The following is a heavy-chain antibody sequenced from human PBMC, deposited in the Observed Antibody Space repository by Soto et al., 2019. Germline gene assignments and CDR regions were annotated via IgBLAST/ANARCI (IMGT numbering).Heavy chain of an antibody. Sequence: GGSLRLSCAASGFTFSSYGMHWVRQAPGKGLEWVAVISYDGSNKYYADSVKGRFTISRDNSKNTLYLQMNSLRAEDTAVYYCAKDRVDYGDLTQYFQHWGQGTLVTVSS. J-gene: IGHJ1*01. CDR3: AKDRVDYGDLTQYFQH. CDR1: GFTFSSYG. V-gene: IGHV3-30*18. CDR2: ISYDGSNK. D-gene: IGHD4-17*01.